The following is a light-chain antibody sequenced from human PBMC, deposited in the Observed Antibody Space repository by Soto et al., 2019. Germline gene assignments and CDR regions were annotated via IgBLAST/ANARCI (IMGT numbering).Light chain of an antibody. V-gene: IGLV2-23*02. Sequence: QSVLTQPASVSGSPGQSITISCTGTSSDVGSYNLVSWYQQHPGKAPKLMIYEVSKRPSGVSNRFSGSKSGNTSSLTISGLQAEDEADYYCCSYAGSSGDVFGTGTKGTVL. CDR3: CSYAGSSGDV. J-gene: IGLJ1*01. CDR1: SSDVGSYNL. CDR2: EVS.